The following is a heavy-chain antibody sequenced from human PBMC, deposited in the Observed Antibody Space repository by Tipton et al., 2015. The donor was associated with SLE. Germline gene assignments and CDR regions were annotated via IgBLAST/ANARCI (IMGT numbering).Heavy chain of an antibody. J-gene: IGHJ5*02. CDR1: GGSITTTSW. Sequence: TLSLTCAVSGGSITTTSWWSWVRQPPGKGLEWIGEIYHGGSTNFNPSLKSRVTISVDKSKNQFSLKLNSVTAADTAVYYCARLFGVVIIASKWFDPWGQGTPVIVSS. CDR3: ARLFGVVIIASKWFDP. V-gene: IGHV4-4*02. CDR2: IYHGGST. D-gene: IGHD3-3*01.